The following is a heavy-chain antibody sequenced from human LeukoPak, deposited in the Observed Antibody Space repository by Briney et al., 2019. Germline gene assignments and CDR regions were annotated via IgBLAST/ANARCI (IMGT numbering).Heavy chain of an antibody. CDR3: ARGYYYDSSGFGYYYYYGMDV. J-gene: IGHJ6*02. CDR2: ISYSGST. V-gene: IGHV4-39*01. Sequence: SETLSLTCTVSGGSISSSSYYWGWIRQPPGKGLEWIGSISYSGSTYYNPSLKSRVTISVDTSKNQFSLKLSSVTAADTAVYYCARGYYYDSSGFGYYYYYGMDVWGQGTTVTVSS. D-gene: IGHD3-22*01. CDR1: GGSISSSSYY.